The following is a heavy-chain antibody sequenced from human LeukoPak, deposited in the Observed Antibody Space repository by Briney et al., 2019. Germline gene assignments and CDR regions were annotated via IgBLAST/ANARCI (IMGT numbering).Heavy chain of an antibody. D-gene: IGHD2-2*01. CDR2: VRYDGSNK. Sequence: GGSLRLSCATSGFTFSSYDIHWVRQAPGKGLEWVAFVRYDGSNKYYADSVKGRFTISRDSSKNTLYLQMNSLRAEDTAVYYCAKAAPIGYCNTTSCYGYYMDAWGKGTTVTVSS. J-gene: IGHJ6*03. V-gene: IGHV3-30*02. CDR1: GFTFSSYD. CDR3: AKAAPIGYCNTTSCYGYYMDA.